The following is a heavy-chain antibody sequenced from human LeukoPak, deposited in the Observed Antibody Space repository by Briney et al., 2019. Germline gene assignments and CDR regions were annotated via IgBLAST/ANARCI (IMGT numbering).Heavy chain of an antibody. CDR2: INPNSGGT. CDR1: GYTFTGYY. Sequence: ASVRVSCKASGYTFTGYYMHWVRQAPGQGLEWMGWINPNSGGTNYAQNFQGRVTMTEDTSTDTAYMELSSLRSEDTAIYYCATANRLTRDSSGYYPDSWGQGTLVTVSS. J-gene: IGHJ4*02. D-gene: IGHD3-22*01. CDR3: ATANRLTRDSSGYYPDS. V-gene: IGHV1-2*02.